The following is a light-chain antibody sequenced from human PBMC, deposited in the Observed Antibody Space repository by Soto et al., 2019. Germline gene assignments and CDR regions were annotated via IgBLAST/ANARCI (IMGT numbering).Light chain of an antibody. J-gene: IGKJ4*01. CDR1: QSVCTY. CDR2: VAY. Sequence: DIQMTQSPSSLSAAVGDRVTITCRASQSVCTYLIWYQQKQGKAPKLLINVAYTLQSGVPSRFSGSGSGTDFTLDISSLQSEDFATYYCHQSSSPHPTFGGGNKVDIK. CDR3: HQSSSPHPT. V-gene: IGKV1-39*01.